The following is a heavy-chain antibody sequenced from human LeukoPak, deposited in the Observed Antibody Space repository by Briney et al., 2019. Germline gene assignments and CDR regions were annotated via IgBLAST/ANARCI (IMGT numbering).Heavy chain of an antibody. V-gene: IGHV4-34*01. CDR1: GGSFSGYY. J-gene: IGHJ4*02. D-gene: IGHD3-3*01. CDR2: INHSGST. Sequence: SETLSLTCAVYGGSFSGYYWSWIRQPSGKGLEWIGEINHSGSTNYNPSLKSRVTISVDTSKNQFSLKLSSVTAADTAVYYCARGTPQRITIFGVVITNFDYWGQGTLVTVSS. CDR3: ARGTPQRITIFGVVITNFDY.